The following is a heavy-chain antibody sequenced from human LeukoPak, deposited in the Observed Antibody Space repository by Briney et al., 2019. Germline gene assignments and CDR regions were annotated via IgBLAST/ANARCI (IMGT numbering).Heavy chain of an antibody. CDR2: ISSSSSYI. J-gene: IGHJ4*02. CDR1: GFTFSSYS. D-gene: IGHD6-19*01. CDR3: ARDRRSSGWYYFDY. Sequence: GGSLRLSCAASGFTFSSYSMNWVRQAPGKGLEWVSSISSSSSYIYYADSVKGRFTISRDNAKNSLYLQMNSLRAEDTAVYYCARDRRSSGWYYFDYWGQGTLVTDSS. V-gene: IGHV3-21*01.